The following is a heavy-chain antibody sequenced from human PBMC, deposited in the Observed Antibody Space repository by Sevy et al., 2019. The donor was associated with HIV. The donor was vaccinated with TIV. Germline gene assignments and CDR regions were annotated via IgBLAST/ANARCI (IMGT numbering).Heavy chain of an antibody. CDR3: ATPRFDF. J-gene: IGHJ4*02. V-gene: IGHV3-74*01. CDR2: MNTDGSST. Sequence: GGSLRLSCAVSGFDFSSHWMQWVRQAPGKGLVWVSRMNTDGSSTNYADSVKGRFTISRDNAKNTLYLEMNNLRDEDTALYYCATPRFDFWGPGTLVTVSS. CDR1: GFDFSSHW.